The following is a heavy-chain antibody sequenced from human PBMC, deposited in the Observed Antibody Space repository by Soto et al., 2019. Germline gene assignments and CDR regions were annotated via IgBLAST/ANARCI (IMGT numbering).Heavy chain of an antibody. D-gene: IGHD6-19*01. V-gene: IGHV1-69*12. CDR1: GDTFSSYA. CDR2: IIPIFGTA. Sequence: QVQLVQSGAEVKKPGSSVKVSCKASGDTFSSYAISWVRQAPGQGLEWMGGIIPIFGTANYEQKFQGRVTITADESTSTAYMELSSLRSEDTAVYYCATHSSGSGSYYYGMDVWGQGTTVTVSS. CDR3: ATHSSGSGSYYYGMDV. J-gene: IGHJ6*02.